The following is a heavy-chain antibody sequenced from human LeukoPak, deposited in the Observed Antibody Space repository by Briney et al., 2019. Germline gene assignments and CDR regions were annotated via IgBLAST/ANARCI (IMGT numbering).Heavy chain of an antibody. Sequence: GGSLRLSCAASGFTLSSYAMSWVRQAPGKGLEWVSAISGSDGSTYYADSVKGRFTISRDNSKNTLYLQMNGLRAEDTAVYYCAKDVDSSGWYFDYWGQGTLVTVSS. CDR3: AKDVDSSGWYFDY. J-gene: IGHJ4*02. CDR2: ISGSDGST. D-gene: IGHD6-19*01. CDR1: GFTLSSYA. V-gene: IGHV3-23*01.